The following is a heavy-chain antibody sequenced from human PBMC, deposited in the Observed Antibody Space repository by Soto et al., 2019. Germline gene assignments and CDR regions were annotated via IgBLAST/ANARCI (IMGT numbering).Heavy chain of an antibody. D-gene: IGHD3-10*01. Sequence: SETLSLTCPVSGCPIRNNHSCWIWIRQSPGKGLEWIGHIYDGGSIYNNPSLKSRVTISADTSNNQFPLKLSSVTGADTAVYYCARGLSSEKVDSWGQGTLVTVS. CDR1: GCPIRNNHSC. CDR2: IYDGGSI. J-gene: IGHJ4*02. CDR3: ARGLSSEKVDS. V-gene: IGHV4-30-4*02.